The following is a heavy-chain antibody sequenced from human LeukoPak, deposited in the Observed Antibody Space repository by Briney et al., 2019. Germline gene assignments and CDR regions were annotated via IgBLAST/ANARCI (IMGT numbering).Heavy chain of an antibody. J-gene: IGHJ4*02. CDR1: GFTFTTYW. V-gene: IGHV3-7*03. Sequence: GGSLRLSCAASGFTFTTYWMSWVRQAPGKGLEWVANIKQDGTEKYYVDSVKGRFTISRDNAKNSLYLQMNSLRAEDTAVYYCAKCGAVAGTFFDYWGQGTLVTVSS. CDR3: AKCGAVAGTFFDY. D-gene: IGHD6-19*01. CDR2: IKQDGTEK.